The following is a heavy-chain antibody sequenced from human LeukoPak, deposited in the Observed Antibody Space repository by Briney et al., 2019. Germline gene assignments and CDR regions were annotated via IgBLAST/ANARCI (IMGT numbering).Heavy chain of an antibody. CDR1: GGTFSSYA. Sequence: ASVNVSCKASGGTFSSYAISWVRQAPGQGLEWMGGIIPIFGTANYAQKFQGRVTITADESTSTAYMELSSLRSEDTAVYYCARSPVAHCSSTSCPNDYWGQGTLVTVSS. CDR2: IIPIFGTA. V-gene: IGHV1-69*13. D-gene: IGHD2-2*01. CDR3: ARSPVAHCSSTSCPNDY. J-gene: IGHJ4*02.